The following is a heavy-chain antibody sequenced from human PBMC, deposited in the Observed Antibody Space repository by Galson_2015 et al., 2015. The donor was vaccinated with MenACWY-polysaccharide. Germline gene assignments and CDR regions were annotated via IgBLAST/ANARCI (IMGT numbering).Heavy chain of an antibody. D-gene: IGHD4-17*01. CDR1: GFTFSSYG. CDR2: ISGRGGST. Sequence: SLRLSCAASGFTFSSYGMSWVRQAPGKGLEWVSGISGRGGSTYYADSVKGRFTISRDNSRNTLYLQMNSLRADDTAVYYCAKERTTVDIWGQGTMVTVSS. J-gene: IGHJ3*02. CDR3: AKERTTVDI. V-gene: IGHV3-23*01.